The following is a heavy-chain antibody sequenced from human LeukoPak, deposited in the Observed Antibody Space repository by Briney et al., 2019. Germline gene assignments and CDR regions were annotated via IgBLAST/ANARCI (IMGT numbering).Heavy chain of an antibody. V-gene: IGHV1-24*01. CDR2: FDPEDGET. Sequence: ASVKVSCKVSGYTLTELSMHWVRQAPGKGLEWMGGFDPEDGETIYAQKFQGRVTMTEDTSTDTAYMELSSLRSEDTAMYYCATEWAAYCGGDCYYVAFDIWGQGTMVTVSS. CDR3: ATEWAAYCGGDCYYVAFDI. D-gene: IGHD2-21*02. CDR1: GYTLTELS. J-gene: IGHJ3*02.